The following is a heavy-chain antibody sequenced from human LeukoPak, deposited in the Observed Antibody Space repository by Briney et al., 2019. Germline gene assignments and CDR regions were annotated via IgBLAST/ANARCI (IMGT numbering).Heavy chain of an antibody. D-gene: IGHD5-24*01. Sequence: PGGSLRLSCAASGFTFSSYAMHWVRQAPGKGLEWVAVISYDGSNKYYADSVKGRFTISRDNSKNTLYLQMNSLRAEDTAVYYCARGLNRDGYNLGYWGQGTLVTVSS. J-gene: IGHJ4*02. CDR3: ARGLNRDGYNLGY. CDR1: GFTFSSYA. CDR2: ISYDGSNK. V-gene: IGHV3-30-3*01.